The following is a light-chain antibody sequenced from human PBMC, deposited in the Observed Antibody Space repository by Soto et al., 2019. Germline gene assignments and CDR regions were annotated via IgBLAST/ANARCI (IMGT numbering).Light chain of an antibody. CDR1: QSLIHSDGDTY. Sequence: DVVMTQSPLSLPVSLGQPAAISCRSSQSLIHSDGDTYLNWFPHRPGQSPKRLTYKVSDRHSGVPDRFSGSGSGTALTLKISRVEAEDVGVYYWLQGTHWPWTFGQGTEVEIK. CDR3: LQGTHWPWT. V-gene: IGKV2-30*02. J-gene: IGKJ1*01. CDR2: KVS.